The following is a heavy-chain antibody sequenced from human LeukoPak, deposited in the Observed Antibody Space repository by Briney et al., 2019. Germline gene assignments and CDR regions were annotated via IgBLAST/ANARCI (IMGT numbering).Heavy chain of an antibody. CDR1: GGSISSYY. Sequence: SETLSLTCTVSGGSISSYYWSWIRQPPGKGLEWIGYIYYSGSTNYNPSLKSRVTISVDTSKNQFSLKLSSVTAADTAVYYCASLAGGDGSNVGAYFDYWGQGTLVTVSS. D-gene: IGHD5-24*01. CDR2: IYYSGST. J-gene: IGHJ4*02. V-gene: IGHV4-59*01. CDR3: ASLAGGDGSNVGAYFDY.